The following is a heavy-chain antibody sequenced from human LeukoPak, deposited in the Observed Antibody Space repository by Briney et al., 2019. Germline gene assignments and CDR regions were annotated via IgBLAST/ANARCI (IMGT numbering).Heavy chain of an antibody. CDR1: GGFISTYY. V-gene: IGHV4-59*01. CDR3: ARGGGYGSDH. Sequence: SETLSLTCTVSGGFISTYYWSWIRQPPGKGLEWIGFISYSGSTYHNPSLKSRVTMSVDTSKNQFSLNLRSVTAADTAVYYCARGGGYGSDHWGQGTRVTVSS. J-gene: IGHJ5*02. CDR2: ISYSGST. D-gene: IGHD3-10*01.